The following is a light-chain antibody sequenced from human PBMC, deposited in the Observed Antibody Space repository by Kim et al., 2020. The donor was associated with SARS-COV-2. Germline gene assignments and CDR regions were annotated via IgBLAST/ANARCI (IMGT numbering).Light chain of an antibody. CDR3: QSYDSSNQV. CDR2: EDN. J-gene: IGLJ3*02. V-gene: IGLV6-57*03. CDR1: SGSIARNY. Sequence: GKAVTIACTRSSGSIARNYVQWYQQRPGSAPTTVIYEDNQRPSGVPDRLSGSIDSSSNSASLTISGLKTEDEADYYCQSYDSSNQVFGGGTQLTVL.